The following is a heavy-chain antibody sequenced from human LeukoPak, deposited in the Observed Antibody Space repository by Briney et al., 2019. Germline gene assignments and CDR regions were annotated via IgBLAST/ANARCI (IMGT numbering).Heavy chain of an antibody. J-gene: IGHJ5*02. V-gene: IGHV4-4*07. D-gene: IGHD6-19*01. Sequence: SETLSLTCTVSGGSISSYDCSWIRQPAGKGLEWIGRIYTSGSTKYNPSLKSRVTMSLDTSKKQFSLKLSSVTATDTAVYYCARRRTGYSSGWYRPNWFDPWGQGTLVTVSS. CDR1: GGSISSYD. CDR3: ARRRTGYSSGWYRPNWFDP. CDR2: IYTSGST.